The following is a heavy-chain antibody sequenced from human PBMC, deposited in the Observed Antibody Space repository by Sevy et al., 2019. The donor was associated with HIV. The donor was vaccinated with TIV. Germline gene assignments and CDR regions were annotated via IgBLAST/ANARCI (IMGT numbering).Heavy chain of an antibody. CDR1: GLTFSKYS. Sequence: GVSLRLSCATSGLTFSKYSMSCVRQPPGKGLGWVSTLSFGWGELNHAASVKGRFTISRENSKNSQYLPMNNLRAEDTAVYYCAREGCTKPHDYWGQGTLVTVSS. J-gene: IGHJ4*01. CDR3: AREGCTKPHDY. CDR2: LSFGWGEL. V-gene: IGHV3-23*01. D-gene: IGHD2-8*01.